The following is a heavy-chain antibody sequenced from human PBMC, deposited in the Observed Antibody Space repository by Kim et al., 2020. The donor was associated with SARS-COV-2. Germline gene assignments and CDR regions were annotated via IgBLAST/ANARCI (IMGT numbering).Heavy chain of an antibody. D-gene: IGHD3-22*01. J-gene: IGHJ3*02. CDR1: GFTFSSYG. CDR2: ISYDGSNK. V-gene: IGHV3-30*18. Sequence: GGSLRLSCAASGFTFSSYGMHWVRQAPGKGLEWVAVISYDGSNKYYADSVKGRFPISRDNSKNTLYLQMNSLRAEDTAVYYCAKDRSPYYYDSSGMDFDIWGQGTMVTVSS. CDR3: AKDRSPYYYDSSGMDFDI.